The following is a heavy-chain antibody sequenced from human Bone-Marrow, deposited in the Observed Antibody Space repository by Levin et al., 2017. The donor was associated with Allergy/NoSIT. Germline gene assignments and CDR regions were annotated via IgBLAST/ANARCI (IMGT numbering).Heavy chain of an antibody. D-gene: IGHD6-19*01. CDR3: AKVTVGTGRYTVDY. J-gene: IGHJ4*02. V-gene: IGHV3-23*01. CDR2: IHPSGDTT. Sequence: GGSLRLSCAASGFTFSSSAMDWVRLAPGEGLQWVSAIHPSGDTTYSAESVKGRFTISRDNSTNTVYLQMNHLRVEDTARYYCAKVTVGTGRYTVDYWGRGTLVRVS. CDR1: GFTFSSSA.